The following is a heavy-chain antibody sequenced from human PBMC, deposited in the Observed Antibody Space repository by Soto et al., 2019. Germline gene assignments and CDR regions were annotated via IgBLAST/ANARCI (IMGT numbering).Heavy chain of an antibody. D-gene: IGHD3-10*01. V-gene: IGHV3-23*01. Sequence: EVQLLESGGGLVQPGGSLRLSCAASGFTFSSYAMSWVRQAPGKGLEWVSAISGSGGSTYSADSVKGRFTIPRDNSKNTLYLQMNSLRAEGTAVYYCAHLRVRGHLERLDFWGQGTLVTVSS. CDR3: AHLRVRGHLERLDF. CDR2: ISGSGGST. J-gene: IGHJ4*02. CDR1: GFTFSSYA.